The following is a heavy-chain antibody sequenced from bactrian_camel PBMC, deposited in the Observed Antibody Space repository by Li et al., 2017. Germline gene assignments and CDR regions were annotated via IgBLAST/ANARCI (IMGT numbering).Heavy chain of an antibody. CDR2: IRRSGGET. J-gene: IGHJ6*01. V-gene: IGHV3-3*01. CDR3: AARGPYCYTKLSVRDFTY. D-gene: IGHD2*01. Sequence: QLVESGGGSVQTGGSLRLSCVVSGHSRGSNCVGWYRLPPGRAPAEREGIAAIRRSGGETWYAGSVKGRFTISQDNTKNTVYLQMNSLKPEDTAMYYCAARGPYCYTKLSVRDFTYWGQGTQVTVS. CDR1: GHSRGSNC.